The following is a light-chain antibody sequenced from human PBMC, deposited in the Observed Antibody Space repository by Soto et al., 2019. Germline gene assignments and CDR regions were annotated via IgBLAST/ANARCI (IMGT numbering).Light chain of an antibody. CDR2: AAS. V-gene: IGKV1-39*01. J-gene: IGKJ1*01. CDR3: QQTSRTPKT. Sequence: DIEMTQSPSTLSASVGYGVTITCGASQRISTWLSWYQQKPWKAPNLLIYAASSLHSGVPSRFSGAGSGTDFTLTISSLQPEDFATYYCQQTSRTPKTFGQGTKVDIK. CDR1: QRISTW.